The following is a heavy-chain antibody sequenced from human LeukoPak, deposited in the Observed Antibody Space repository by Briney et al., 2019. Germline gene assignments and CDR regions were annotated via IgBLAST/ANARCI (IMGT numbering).Heavy chain of an antibody. V-gene: IGHV1-46*01. CDR3: ARGNLYDSSGGYSYSNWIDT. CDR2: INPFGGST. J-gene: IGHJ5*02. CDR1: GYTFTNYY. D-gene: IGHD3-22*01. Sequence: ASVKVSCKASGYTFTNYYMHWVRQAPGQGLEWMGIINPFGGSTNYAQKFQGRVTMTRETSTSTVYMELSSLRYEDTAVYYCARGNLYDSSGGYSYSNWIDTWGQGTLVTVSS.